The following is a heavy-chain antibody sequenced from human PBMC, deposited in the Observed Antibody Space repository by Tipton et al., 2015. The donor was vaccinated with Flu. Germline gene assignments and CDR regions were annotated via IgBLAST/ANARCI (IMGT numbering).Heavy chain of an antibody. CDR3: ARHDDGDYVGRNWFDP. J-gene: IGHJ5*02. V-gene: IGHV5-51*01. Sequence: VQLVQSGAEVKKPGESLKISCKGSGYPFTTHWIGWVRQMPGKGLEWMGSIYPGDSDSRNSPSFQGQVTISADKSINTAYLQWSSLKASDTAMYYCARHDDGDYVGRNWFDPWGQGTLVTVSS. CDR2: IYPGDSDS. D-gene: IGHD4-17*01. CDR1: GYPFTTHW.